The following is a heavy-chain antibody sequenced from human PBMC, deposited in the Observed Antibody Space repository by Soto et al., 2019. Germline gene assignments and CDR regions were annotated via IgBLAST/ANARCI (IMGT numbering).Heavy chain of an antibody. V-gene: IGHV3-23*01. CDR3: ATTSYDYIWGSYRYPYYFDY. J-gene: IGHJ4*02. CDR2: ISGSGGST. Sequence: GGSLRLSCAASGFTFSSYAMSWVRQEPGKGLEWVSAISGSGGSTYYADSVKGRFTISRDNSKNTLYLQMNSLRAEDTAVYYCATTSYDYIWGSYRYPYYFDYWGQGTLLTVSS. D-gene: IGHD3-16*02. CDR1: GFTFSSYA.